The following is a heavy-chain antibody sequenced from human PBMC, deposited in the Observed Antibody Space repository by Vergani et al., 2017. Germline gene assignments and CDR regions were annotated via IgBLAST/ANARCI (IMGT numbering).Heavy chain of an antibody. V-gene: IGHV3-66*02. J-gene: IGHJ4*02. Sequence: EVQLVESGGGLVQPGGSLRLSCAASGFTVSSNYMSWVRQAPGKGLEWVSVIYSGGSTYYADSVKGRFTISRDNSKNTLYLQMISLRAEDTAVYYCARVVPAAMADYWGQGTLVTVSS. CDR3: ARVVPAAMADY. CDR1: GFTVSSNY. CDR2: IYSGGST. D-gene: IGHD2-2*01.